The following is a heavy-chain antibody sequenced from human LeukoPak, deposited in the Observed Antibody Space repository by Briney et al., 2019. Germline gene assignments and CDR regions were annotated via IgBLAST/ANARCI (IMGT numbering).Heavy chain of an antibody. D-gene: IGHD3-22*01. Sequence: SVKVSCKASGYTFTGYYMHWVRQAPGQGLEWMGWINPNSGGTNYAQKFQGRVTMTRDTSISTAYMELSRLRSDDTAVYYCAREGLYDSSGYSDWGQGTLVTVSS. CDR2: INPNSGGT. CDR3: AREGLYDSSGYSD. V-gene: IGHV1-2*02. J-gene: IGHJ4*02. CDR1: GYTFTGYY.